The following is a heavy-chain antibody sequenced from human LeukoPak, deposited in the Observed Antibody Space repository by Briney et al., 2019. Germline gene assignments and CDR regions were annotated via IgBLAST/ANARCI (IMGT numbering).Heavy chain of an antibody. Sequence: SETLSLTCAVYGGSFSGYYWSWIRQPPGKGLEWIGEINHSGSTNYNPSLKSRVTISVDTSKNQFSLKLSSVTAADTAVYYCARAPLQPSFDYWGRGTLVTVSS. CDR3: ARAPLQPSFDY. CDR2: INHSGST. V-gene: IGHV4-34*01. J-gene: IGHJ4*02. D-gene: IGHD4-11*01. CDR1: GGSFSGYY.